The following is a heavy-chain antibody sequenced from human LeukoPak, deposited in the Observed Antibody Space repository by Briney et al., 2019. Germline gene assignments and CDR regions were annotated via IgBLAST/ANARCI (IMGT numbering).Heavy chain of an antibody. J-gene: IGHJ5*02. CDR3: ARDIRSSLTELSNWFDP. CDR1: GGTFSSYA. V-gene: IGHV1-69*05. CDR2: IIPIFGTA. Sequence: SVKVSCKASGGTFSSYAISWVRQAPGQGLKWMGGIIPIFGTANYAQKFQGRVTITTDESTSTAYMELRSLRSDDTAVYYCARDIRSSLTELSNWFDPWGQGTLVTVSS. D-gene: IGHD6-6*01.